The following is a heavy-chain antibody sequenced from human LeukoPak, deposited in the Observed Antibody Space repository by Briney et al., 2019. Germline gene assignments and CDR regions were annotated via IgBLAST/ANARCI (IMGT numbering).Heavy chain of an antibody. J-gene: IGHJ4*02. Sequence: PGGSLRLSCAASGFTVSSNYMSWVRLAPGKGLEWVSIIYSGGSTYSADSVKGRFTVSRDNSKNTVYLQMSGLRAEDTAVYYCASNFESSGYYSYWGQGILVTVSS. D-gene: IGHD3-22*01. V-gene: IGHV3-53*01. CDR3: ASNFESSGYYSY. CDR1: GFTVSSNY. CDR2: IYSGGST.